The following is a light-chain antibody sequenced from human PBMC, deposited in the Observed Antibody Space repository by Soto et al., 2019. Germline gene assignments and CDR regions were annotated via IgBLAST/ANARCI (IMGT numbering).Light chain of an antibody. V-gene: IGLV2-8*01. Sequence: QSALTQPPSASGSPGQSVTISCTGTSSDVGGYNYVSWYQQHPGKAPRLMIYEVSKRPSGVPDRFSGSKSGNTASLTVSGLQAEDEADYSCSSYGGSKNLVFGGGTKLTVL. J-gene: IGLJ3*02. CDR1: SSDVGGYNY. CDR2: EVS. CDR3: SSYGGSKNLV.